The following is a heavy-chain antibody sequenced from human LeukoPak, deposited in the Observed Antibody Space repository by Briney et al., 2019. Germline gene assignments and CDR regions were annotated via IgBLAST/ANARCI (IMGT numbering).Heavy chain of an antibody. J-gene: IGHJ5*02. V-gene: IGHV3-23*01. CDR2: SSGSGGCT. CDR3: AKGYGDIVVVPGNWFDP. Sequence: PGGSLRLSCAASGFTFSSYAMSWVRQAPGKGLEWVSASSGSGGCTYYADSVKGRFTISRDNSKNTLYLQMNSLRVEDTAVYYCAKGYGDIVVVPGNWFDPWGQGTLVTVSS. D-gene: IGHD2-2*01. CDR1: GFTFSSYA.